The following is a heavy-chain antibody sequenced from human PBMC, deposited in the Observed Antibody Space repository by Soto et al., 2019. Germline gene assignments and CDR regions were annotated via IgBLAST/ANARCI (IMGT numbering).Heavy chain of an antibody. D-gene: IGHD6-13*01. CDR3: ARARIAAAGMNAFDI. Sequence: QVQLVQSGAEVKKPGSSVKVSCKAYGGTFSSYAISWVRQAPGQGLEWMGGIIHIFGTANYAQKFQGRVTITADETTSTAYMELSSLRSEDTAVYYCARARIAAAGMNAFDIWGQGTMVTVSS. CDR1: GGTFSSYA. V-gene: IGHV1-69*01. J-gene: IGHJ3*02. CDR2: IIHIFGTA.